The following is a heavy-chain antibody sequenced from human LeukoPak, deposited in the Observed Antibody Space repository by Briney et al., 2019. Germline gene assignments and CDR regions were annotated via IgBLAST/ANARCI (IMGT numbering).Heavy chain of an antibody. D-gene: IGHD1-26*01. Sequence: GGSLRLSCAASGFTFSSYSMNWVRQAPGKGLEWVSSISSSSSYIYYADSVKGRFTISRDNAKNSLYLQMNSLRAEDTAVYYCARAPHNSGSYLGYFDYWGQGTLVTVSS. CDR1: GFTFSSYS. J-gene: IGHJ4*02. CDR2: ISSSSSYI. CDR3: ARAPHNSGSYLGYFDY. V-gene: IGHV3-21*04.